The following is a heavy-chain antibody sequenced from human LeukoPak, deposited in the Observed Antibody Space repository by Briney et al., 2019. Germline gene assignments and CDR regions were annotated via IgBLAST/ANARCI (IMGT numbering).Heavy chain of an antibody. CDR1: SGSITSYY. Sequence: SETLSLTCIVSSGSITSYYWSWTRQPPGKGLEWIGYIYYSGSTKYNPSLKSRVTISADTSKNQFSLKLSSVTAADTAVYYCAIGTTGDYPPYFDSWGQGTLVTVSS. D-gene: IGHD4-17*01. V-gene: IGHV4-59*01. J-gene: IGHJ4*02. CDR2: IYYSGST. CDR3: AIGTTGDYPPYFDS.